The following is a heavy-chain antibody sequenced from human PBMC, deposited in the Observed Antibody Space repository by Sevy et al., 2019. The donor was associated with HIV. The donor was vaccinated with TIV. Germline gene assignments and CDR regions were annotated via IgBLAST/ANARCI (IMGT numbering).Heavy chain of an antibody. CDR2: IYYSGST. V-gene: IGHV4-59*13. D-gene: IGHD6-19*01. CDR3: ARDHGHGGWLVDY. Sequence: SETLSLTYTVSGGSISSYYWSWIRQPPGKGLEWIGYIYYSGSTNYNPSLKSRVTISVDTSKNQFSLKLSSVTAADTAVYYCARDHGHGGWLVDYWGQGTLVTVSS. CDR1: GGSISSYY. J-gene: IGHJ4*02.